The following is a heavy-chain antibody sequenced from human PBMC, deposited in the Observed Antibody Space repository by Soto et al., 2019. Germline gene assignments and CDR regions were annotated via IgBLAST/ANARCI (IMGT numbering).Heavy chain of an antibody. Sequence: QLQLQESGSRRVKSSETLSRTCAVSGDTIGTGCYSWALIRQPPGRALEWIGNTYDSGNPYYNPSLKSRVIISVYSSKKQFTMKLSSVTAADTAVYYCAREKDGDCFGYFDPWGQGTLVTVSS. D-gene: IGHD2-21*02. V-gene: IGHV4-30-2*01. CDR1: GDTIGTGCYS. CDR3: AREKDGDCFGYFDP. J-gene: IGHJ5*02. CDR2: TYDSGNP.